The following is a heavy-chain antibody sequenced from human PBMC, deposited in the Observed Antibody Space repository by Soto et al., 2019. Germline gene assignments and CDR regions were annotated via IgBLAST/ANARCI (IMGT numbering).Heavy chain of an antibody. Sequence: GGSLILSCAASGFTFSSYAMSWVRQAPGKGLEWVSAISGSGGSTYYADSGKGRVTISRDNAKNTLYLQMNSLRAEDTDVYSCAKLIWDEEGSYYYFDYWGQGTLVTVSS. CDR3: AKLIWDEEGSYYYFDY. D-gene: IGHD1-26*01. V-gene: IGHV3-23*01. J-gene: IGHJ4*02. CDR2: ISGSGGST. CDR1: GFTFSSYA.